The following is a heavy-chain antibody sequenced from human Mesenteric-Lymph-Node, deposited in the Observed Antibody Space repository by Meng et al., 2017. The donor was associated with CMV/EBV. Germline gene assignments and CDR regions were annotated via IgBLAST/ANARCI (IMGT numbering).Heavy chain of an antibody. J-gene: IGHJ4*02. Sequence: GESLKISCAASEFTFSSYVMNWVRQAPGRGLEWVSKIDTRGGTIIYADSVKGRFTISRDNAKNSLYLQINSLRAEDTAVYYCAREGSSRYCTTTSCYHDYWGQGTLVTVSS. CDR1: EFTFSSYV. V-gene: IGHV3-48*03. CDR2: IDTRGGTI. CDR3: AREGSSRYCTTTSCYHDY. D-gene: IGHD2-2*01.